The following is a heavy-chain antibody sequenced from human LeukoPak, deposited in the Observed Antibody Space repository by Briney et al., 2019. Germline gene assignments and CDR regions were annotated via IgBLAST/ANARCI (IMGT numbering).Heavy chain of an antibody. D-gene: IGHD6-13*01. CDR3: TTDYIAAPGYYYYGMDV. Sequence: GGSLILSCAASGFTFSNAWMSWVRQGPGKGLEWVGRIKSKTDGGTTDYAAPVKGRFSISRDDSKNTLYLQMNSLKTEDTAVYYCTTDYIAAPGYYYYGMDVWGQGTTVTVSS. CDR1: GFTFSNAW. CDR2: IKSKTDGGTT. V-gene: IGHV3-15*01. J-gene: IGHJ6*02.